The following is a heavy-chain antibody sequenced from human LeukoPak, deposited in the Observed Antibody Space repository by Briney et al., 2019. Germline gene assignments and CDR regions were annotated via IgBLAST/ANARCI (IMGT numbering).Heavy chain of an antibody. CDR2: ISWNSGSI. V-gene: IGHV3-9*01. CDR1: GFTFDDYA. D-gene: IGHD2-21*01. J-gene: IGHJ4*02. CDR3: ARDVHIN. Sequence: PGGSLRLSCAASGFTFDDYAMHWVRQAPGKGLEWVSGISWNSGSIGYADSVKGRFTISRDNAKNSLYLQMNSLRAEDTAVYYCARDVHINWGQGTLVTVSS.